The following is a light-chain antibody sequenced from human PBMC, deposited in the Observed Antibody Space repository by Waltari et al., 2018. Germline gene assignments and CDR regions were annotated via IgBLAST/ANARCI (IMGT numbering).Light chain of an antibody. CDR3: QNHERLPAT. V-gene: IGKV3-20*01. J-gene: IGKJ1*01. CDR2: AAS. Sequence: IVLTQSPGTLSLSPEERATLSCRASQSVSRYLAWYQQRPGQAPRLLIYAASTRATGIPDRFSGSGYGTDFTLTISRLEPEDFAVYYCQNHERLPATFGQGTKVEIK. CDR1: QSVSRY.